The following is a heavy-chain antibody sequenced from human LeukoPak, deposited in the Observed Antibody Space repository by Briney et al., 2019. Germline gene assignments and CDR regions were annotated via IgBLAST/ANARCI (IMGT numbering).Heavy chain of an antibody. CDR1: GYTFTSYD. CDR2: MNPNSGNT. Sequence: ASVKVSCKASGYTFTSYDINWVRQATGQGLEWMGWMNPNSGNTGYAQKFQGRVTITRNTSISTAYMELSSLRSDDTAVYYCARGQRHTFSDYWGQGTLVTVSS. CDR3: ARGQRHTFSDY. V-gene: IGHV1-8*03. J-gene: IGHJ4*02. D-gene: IGHD2/OR15-2a*01.